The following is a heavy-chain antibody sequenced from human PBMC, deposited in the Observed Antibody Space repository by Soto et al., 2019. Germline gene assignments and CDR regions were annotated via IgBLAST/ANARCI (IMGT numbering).Heavy chain of an antibody. V-gene: IGHV3-30*18. D-gene: IGHD5-18*01. CDR3: AKAWEYVDTAISGHAFDI. CDR2: MSFDGSIK. J-gene: IGHJ3*02. Sequence: GGSLRLSCAASGFIFSSYGMNWVRQAPGKGLEWVAVMSFDGSIKYYADSVKGRFTISRDNSKNTLYLQMNSLRAEDTAVYYCAKAWEYVDTAISGHAFDIWGQGTMVTVSS. CDR1: GFIFSSYG.